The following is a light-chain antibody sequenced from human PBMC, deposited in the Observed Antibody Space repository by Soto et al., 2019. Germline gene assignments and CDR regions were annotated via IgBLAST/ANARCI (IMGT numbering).Light chain of an antibody. J-gene: IGKJ1*01. V-gene: IGKV3-20*01. CDR3: HQYGRSLST. CDR1: QRLPSDY. CDR2: GSS. Sequence: IVLTRSQGTMSLSPWERATTFCRVSQRLPSDYLAWYQQKPGQAPRLLIYGSSNRATGIPDRFIGSGFGTDFTLTIDRLEPEDFAVYYCHQYGRSLSTFGQATKVDIK.